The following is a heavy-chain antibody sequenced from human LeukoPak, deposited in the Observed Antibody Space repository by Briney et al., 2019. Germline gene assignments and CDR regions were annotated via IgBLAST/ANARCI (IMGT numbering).Heavy chain of an antibody. D-gene: IGHD2-15*01. J-gene: IGHJ4*02. Sequence: GGSLRLSCAASGFTFSDYYMSWIRQAPGKGLEWVSYISSSGSTIYYADSVKGRFTISRDNAKNSLYLQMNSLRAEDTAVYYCASRSGGGWYSKRHHWGQGTLVTVSS. CDR2: ISSSGSTI. V-gene: IGHV3-11*01. CDR3: ASRSGGGWYSKRHH. CDR1: GFTFSDYY.